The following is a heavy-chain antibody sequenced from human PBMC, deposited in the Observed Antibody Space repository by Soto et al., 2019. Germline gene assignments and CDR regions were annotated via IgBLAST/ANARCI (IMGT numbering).Heavy chain of an antibody. CDR2: INHSGST. D-gene: IGHD5-18*01. J-gene: IGHJ4*02. CDR3: ARGRQLWLRQKTRGGFDY. CDR1: GGSFSGYY. Sequence: SETLSLTCAVYGGSFSGYYWSWIRQPPGKGLEWIGEINHSGSTNYNPSLKSRVTISVDTSKNQFSLKLSSVTAADTAVYYCARGRQLWLRQKTRGGFDYWGQGTLVTVSS. V-gene: IGHV4-34*01.